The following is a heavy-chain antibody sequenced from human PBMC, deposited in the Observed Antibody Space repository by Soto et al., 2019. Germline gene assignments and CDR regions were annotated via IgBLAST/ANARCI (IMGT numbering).Heavy chain of an antibody. V-gene: IGHV3-23*01. J-gene: IGHJ4*02. CDR3: AKDHDRYYYDSSGPFDY. CDR2: ISGSGGST. D-gene: IGHD3-22*01. CDR1: GFTFSSYA. Sequence: PGGSLRLSCAASGFTFSSYAMSWVRQAPGKGLEWVSAISGSGGSTYYADSVKGRFTISRDNSKNTLYLQMNSLRAEDTAVYYCAKDHDRYYYDSSGPFDYWGQGTLVTVSS.